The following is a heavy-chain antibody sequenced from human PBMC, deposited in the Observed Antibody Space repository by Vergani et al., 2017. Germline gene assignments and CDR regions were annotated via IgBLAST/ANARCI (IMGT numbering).Heavy chain of an antibody. Sequence: QVQLVESGGGVVQPGGSLRLSCAASGFTFSSYGMHWVRQAPGKGLEWVACIRYDGSNKYYADSVKGRFTISRDNSKNTLYLQMNSLRAEDTAVYYCAKEEGYYDSSGYYPGWYFDLWGRGTLVTVSS. CDR3: AKEEGYYDSSGYYPGWYFDL. D-gene: IGHD3-22*01. V-gene: IGHV3-30*02. J-gene: IGHJ2*01. CDR2: IRYDGSNK. CDR1: GFTFSSYG.